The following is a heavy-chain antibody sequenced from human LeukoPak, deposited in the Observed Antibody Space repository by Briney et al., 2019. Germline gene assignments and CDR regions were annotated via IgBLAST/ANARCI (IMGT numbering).Heavy chain of an antibody. CDR2: ISYDGRQK. Sequence: PGGSLRLSCAASALTFSDYAMHWVRQGPGKGLEWVAVISYDGRQKYYGDSVKGRFTISRDNPKNTLYLQMNSLSDDDTAVYYCARVFLERLTSGYFDSWGQGTLVTVSP. CDR1: ALTFSDYA. V-gene: IGHV3-30-3*01. D-gene: IGHD3-3*01. J-gene: IGHJ4*02. CDR3: ARVFLERLTSGYFDS.